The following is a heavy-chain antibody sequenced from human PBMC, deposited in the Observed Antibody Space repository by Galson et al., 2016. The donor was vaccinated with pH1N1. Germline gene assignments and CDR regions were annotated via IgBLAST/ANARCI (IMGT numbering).Heavy chain of an antibody. D-gene: IGHD3-16*01. CDR3: AKESLPRATLGDLDS. CDR2: ISSDGSNK. Sequence: LRLSCAASGFTFSDYAIHWVRQAPGKGLEWVALISSDGSNKDYADSVKGRFIVSRDYSKTALQMNSLKAEDTAVYYCAKESLPRATLGDLDSWGQGSLVIVSS. J-gene: IGHJ4*02. V-gene: IGHV3-30*18. CDR1: GFTFSDYA.